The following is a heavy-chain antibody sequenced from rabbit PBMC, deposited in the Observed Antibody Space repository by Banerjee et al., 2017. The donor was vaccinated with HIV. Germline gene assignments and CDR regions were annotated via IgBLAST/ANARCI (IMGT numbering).Heavy chain of an antibody. D-gene: IGHD4-1*01. CDR3: ARDLAGVIGWNFNL. V-gene: IGHV1S45*01. CDR2: IVPDSAGT. J-gene: IGHJ4*01. CDR1: AFSFSNKYV. Sequence: QEQLEESGGDLVKPEGSLTLTCTASAFSFSNKYVMCWVRQAPGKGLEWIACIVPDSAGTDYASWVNGRFTSSLDTAQNTVFLQMTSLTAADTATYFCARDLAGVIGWNFNLWGPGTLVTVS.